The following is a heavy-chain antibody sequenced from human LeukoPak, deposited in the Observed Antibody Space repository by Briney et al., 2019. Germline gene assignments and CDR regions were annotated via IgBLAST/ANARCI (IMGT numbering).Heavy chain of an antibody. V-gene: IGHV3-7*01. Sequence: GGSLRLSCAASGFTFSNDWMRWVRQAPGRGLEWVANIRQDGSEAYYVDSVRGRCIVSRDNAKDSVVLQRNSLRAEDMAAYYCARDFAAPVGWGQGTLVTASS. J-gene: IGHJ4*02. CDR1: GFTFSNDW. D-gene: IGHD6-25*01. CDR3: ARDFAAPVG. CDR2: IRQDGSEA.